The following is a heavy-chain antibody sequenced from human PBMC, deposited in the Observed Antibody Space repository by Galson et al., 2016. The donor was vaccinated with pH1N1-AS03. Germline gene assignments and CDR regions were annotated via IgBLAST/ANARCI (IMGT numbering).Heavy chain of an antibody. J-gene: IGHJ4*02. CDR1: GYTFITYW. Sequence: QSGAEVKEPGQSLRISCKASGYTFITYWLAWVRQKPGKGLEWVGLIYPGDSDTRYSPSFQGQVTFSANKSIDTAYLQWSSLQASDTALYYCARVRDATSWKYFFDYWGQGTLVTVSS. D-gene: IGHD1-1*01. V-gene: IGHV5-51*01. CDR3: ARVRDATSWKYFFDY. CDR2: IYPGDSDT.